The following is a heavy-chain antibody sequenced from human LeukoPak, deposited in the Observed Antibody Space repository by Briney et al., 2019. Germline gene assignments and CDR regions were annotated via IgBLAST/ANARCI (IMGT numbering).Heavy chain of an antibody. CDR2: IFHSGRT. CDR3: ARDVAGLYYFDY. V-gene: IGHV4-38-2*02. Sequence: SETLSLTCSVSDYSLRDGYYWGWVRQSPGKGLEWIGSIFHSGRTSYNPSLKSRVTMSVDTSKNQFSLKLNSVAAADTAIYYCARDVAGLYYFDYWGQGTLVTVSS. J-gene: IGHJ4*02. D-gene: IGHD2-15*01. CDR1: DYSLRDGYY.